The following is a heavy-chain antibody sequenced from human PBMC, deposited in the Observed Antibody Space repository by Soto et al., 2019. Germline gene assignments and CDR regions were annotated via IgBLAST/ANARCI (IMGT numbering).Heavy chain of an antibody. D-gene: IGHD6-13*01. CDR3: ARVFRCSSCYNWFDP. V-gene: IGHV3-74*01. J-gene: IGHJ5*02. Sequence: GGSLRLSCAASGFTFSSYWMHWVRQAPGKGLQWVSHLNSDGSDISYADSVKGRFTISRDNAKNSLYLQMNSLRAEDTAVYYCARVFRCSSCYNWFDPWGQGTLVTVTS. CDR2: LNSDGSDI. CDR1: GFTFSSYW.